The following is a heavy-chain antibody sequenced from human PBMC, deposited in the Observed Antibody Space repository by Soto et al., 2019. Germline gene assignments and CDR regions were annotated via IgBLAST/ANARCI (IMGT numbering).Heavy chain of an antibody. Sequence: SETLSLTCTVSGGSISSYYWSWIRQPPGKGLEWLGYIYYSGSTNYNPSLKSRVTISVDTSKNQFSLKLSSVTAADTAVYYCARGDILTGYNDAFDIWGQGTMGT. D-gene: IGHD3-9*01. J-gene: IGHJ3*02. CDR2: IYYSGST. CDR1: GGSISSYY. CDR3: ARGDILTGYNDAFDI. V-gene: IGHV4-59*01.